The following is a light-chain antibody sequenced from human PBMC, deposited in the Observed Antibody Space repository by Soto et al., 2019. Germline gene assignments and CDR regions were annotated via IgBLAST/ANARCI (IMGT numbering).Light chain of an antibody. Sequence: EIVLTQSPGTLSLSPGERATLSCRASQSVSSTYLAWYQQQPGQAPRLLIYGASNRATGIPDRFSGSGSGTDFTLTISRLEPEDFAVYYCQQYGSSSWTFGQGPKVEIK. CDR3: QQYGSSSWT. J-gene: IGKJ1*01. V-gene: IGKV3-20*01. CDR1: QSVSSTY. CDR2: GAS.